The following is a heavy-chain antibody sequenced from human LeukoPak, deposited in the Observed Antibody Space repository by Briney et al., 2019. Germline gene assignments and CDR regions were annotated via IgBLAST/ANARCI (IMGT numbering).Heavy chain of an antibody. CDR1: GVPISSYY. CDR3: ARSRDYGPHYFDY. Sequence: SETLSLTCTVSGVPISSYYWSWIRQPPGKGLEWIGYIYYSGSTTYNPSLKSRVIISVDTSKNQFSLRRSSVTVADTAVYYCARSRDYGPHYFDYWGQGTLVTVSS. J-gene: IGHJ4*02. CDR2: IYYSGST. V-gene: IGHV4-59*01. D-gene: IGHD4-17*01.